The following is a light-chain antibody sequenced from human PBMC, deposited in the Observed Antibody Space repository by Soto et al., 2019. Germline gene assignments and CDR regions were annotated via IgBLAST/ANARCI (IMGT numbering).Light chain of an antibody. J-gene: IGKJ2*01. Sequence: EIVMTQSPATLSVSPGERATLSCRASQSVNSNLAWFQQKPGQAPRLLIYGASTRATGIPGRFSGSGSGTEFTLTITSLQSEDFAVYYCQQYESWPPYTFGQGTKLEIK. CDR2: GAS. CDR1: QSVNSN. V-gene: IGKV3-15*01. CDR3: QQYESWPPYT.